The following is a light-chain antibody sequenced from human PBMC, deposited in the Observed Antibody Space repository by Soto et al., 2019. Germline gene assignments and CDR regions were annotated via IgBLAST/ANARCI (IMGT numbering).Light chain of an antibody. J-gene: IGLJ2*01. CDR2: DVS. Sequence: ALTQPASVSGSPGQSITISCTGTSSDVGGYNYVSWYQQHPGKAPKLMIYDVSNRPSGVSNRFSGSKSGNTASLTISGLQAEDEADYYCSSYTRSTSVIFGGGTKLPVL. CDR3: SSYTRSTSVI. CDR1: SSDVGGYNY. V-gene: IGLV2-14*01.